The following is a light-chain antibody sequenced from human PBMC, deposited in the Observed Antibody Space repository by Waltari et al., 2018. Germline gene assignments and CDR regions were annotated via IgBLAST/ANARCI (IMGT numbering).Light chain of an antibody. CDR2: DVS. Sequence: QSALPQPASVSGSPGQSITISCTGTSSYVGGYNYVSWYQQHPGKAPKLMIYDVSNRPSGVSNRFSGSKSGNTASLTISGLQAEDEADYYCSSYTSSSTLVFGGGTKLIVL. V-gene: IGLV2-14*03. J-gene: IGLJ2*01. CDR1: SSYVGGYNY. CDR3: SSYTSSSTLV.